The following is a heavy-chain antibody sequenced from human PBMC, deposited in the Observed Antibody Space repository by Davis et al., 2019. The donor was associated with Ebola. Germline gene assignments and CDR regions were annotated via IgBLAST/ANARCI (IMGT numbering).Heavy chain of an antibody. J-gene: IGHJ4*02. Sequence: MPSETLSLTCTVSGGSISSYYWSWIRQPPGKGLEWIGYLYYSGNTNYNPSLKSRVTISVDTSKNQFSLKLSSVTAADTAVYYCARDLPDVSMVYATYYFGYWGQGTLVTVSS. CDR2: LYYSGNT. CDR1: GGSISSYY. CDR3: ARDLPDVSMVYATYYFGY. D-gene: IGHD2-8*01. V-gene: IGHV4-59*01.